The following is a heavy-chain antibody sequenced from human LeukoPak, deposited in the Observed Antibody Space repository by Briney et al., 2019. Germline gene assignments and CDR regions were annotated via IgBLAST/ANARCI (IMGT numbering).Heavy chain of an antibody. V-gene: IGHV1-2*02. CDR2: INPNSGGT. D-gene: IGHD3-10*01. CDR1: GYTFTGYY. Sequence: ASVKVSCKASGYTFTGYYMHWVRQAPGQGLEWMGWINPNSGGTNYAQKFQGRVTMTRDTSISTAYMELSRLRSDDTAVYYCARDLGWFGEFDNWFDPWGQGTLATVSS. J-gene: IGHJ5*02. CDR3: ARDLGWFGEFDNWFDP.